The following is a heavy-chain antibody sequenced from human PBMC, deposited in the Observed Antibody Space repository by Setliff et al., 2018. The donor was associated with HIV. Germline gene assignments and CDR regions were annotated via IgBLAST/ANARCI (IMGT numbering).Heavy chain of an antibody. V-gene: IGHV3-7*01. CDR3: AKAPYSLDYFDN. Sequence: GGSLRLSCAASGFTFSSYWMSWVRQAPGKGLEWVANIKQDGSEKYYVDSVKGRFTISRDNAKNSLYLQMNSLRVEDTAVYYCAKAPYSLDYFDNWGQGTLVTVSS. J-gene: IGHJ4*02. CDR2: IKQDGSEK. D-gene: IGHD3-16*01. CDR1: GFTFSSYW.